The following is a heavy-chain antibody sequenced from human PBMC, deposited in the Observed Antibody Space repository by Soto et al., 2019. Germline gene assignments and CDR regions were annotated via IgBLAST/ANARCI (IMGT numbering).Heavy chain of an antibody. J-gene: IGHJ4*02. CDR1: GGSISSSSYY. CDR3: ARSGYSSGWYY. V-gene: IGHV4-39*01. Sequence: SETLSLTCTVSGGSISSSSYYWGWIRQPPGKGLEWIGSIYYSGSTYYNPSLKSRVTISVDTSKNQFSLKLSSVTAADTAVYYCARSGYSSGWYYWGQGTLVTVSS. D-gene: IGHD6-19*01. CDR2: IYYSGST.